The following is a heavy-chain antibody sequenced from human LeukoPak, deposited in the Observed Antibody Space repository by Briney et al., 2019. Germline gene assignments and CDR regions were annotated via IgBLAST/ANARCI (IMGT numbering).Heavy chain of an antibody. CDR3: TRYRYSSSWYFDY. CDR2: IRSKANSYAT. Sequence: TGGSLRLSCAASGFTFSGSAMHWVRQASGKGLEWVGRIRSKANSYATAYAASVKGRFTISRDDSKNTAYLQMNSLKTEDTAVYYCTRYRYSSSWYFDYWGQGTLVTVSS. CDR1: GFTFSGSA. V-gene: IGHV3-73*01. D-gene: IGHD6-13*01. J-gene: IGHJ4*02.